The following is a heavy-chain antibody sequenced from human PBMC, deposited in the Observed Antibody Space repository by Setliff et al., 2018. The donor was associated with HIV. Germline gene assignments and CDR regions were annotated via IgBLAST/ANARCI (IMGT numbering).Heavy chain of an antibody. CDR3: AKVMITTTWAFDF. CDR2: IGGAYDGNT. D-gene: IGHD1-26*01. Sequence: AGGSLRLSSAASGFTFSTYSMVWVRQAPGKGLEWVSGIGGAYDGNTYHADSVKGRFTIFRENSKNIVYLQMSNLRAEDTALYYCAKVMITTTWAFDFWGQGTPVT. V-gene: IGHV3-23*01. CDR1: GFTFSTYS. J-gene: IGHJ4*02.